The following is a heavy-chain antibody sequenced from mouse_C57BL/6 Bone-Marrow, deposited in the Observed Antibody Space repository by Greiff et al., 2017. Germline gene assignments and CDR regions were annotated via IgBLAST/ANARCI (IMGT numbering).Heavy chain of an antibody. CDR3: ARGRLRQGYWYFDV. V-gene: IGHV1-7*01. J-gene: IGHJ1*03. D-gene: IGHD2-4*01. Sequence: VKLMESGAELAKPGASVKLSCKASGYTFTSYWMHWVKQRPGQGLEWIGYINPTSGYTKYNQKFKDKATLTADQSSSTAYMQLSSLTYEDSAVYYCARGRLRQGYWYFDVWGTGTTVTVSS. CDR2: INPTSGYT. CDR1: GYTFTSYW.